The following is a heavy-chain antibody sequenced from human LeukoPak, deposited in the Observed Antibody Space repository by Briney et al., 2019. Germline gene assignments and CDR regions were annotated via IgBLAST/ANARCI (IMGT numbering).Heavy chain of an antibody. Sequence: KPSETLSLTCALSGGSFNPRSDFWGWIRQPPGKGLEWIGSISYSGSTYYSLSLRSRVSISVDTSKNQFSLKLTSVTAVDTAMYYCTRHHFVRQLWFWYFDFWGQGSLVTVSS. V-gene: IGHV4-39*01. CDR3: TRHHFVRQLWFWYFDF. CDR2: ISYSGST. J-gene: IGHJ4*02. D-gene: IGHD3-10*01. CDR1: GGSFNPRSDF.